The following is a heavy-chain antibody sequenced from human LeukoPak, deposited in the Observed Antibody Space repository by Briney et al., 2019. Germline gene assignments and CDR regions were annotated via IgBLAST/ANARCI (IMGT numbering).Heavy chain of an antibody. CDR3: ARVIGSPPYYYYYYMDV. Sequence: ASVKVSCKASGYTFTSYGISWVRQAPGQGLEWMGWISAYNANTNYAQKLQGRVNMTTDTTTSTAYMELRSVRSDDTAVYYCARVIGSPPYYYYYYMDVCGKGSTVTVSS. CDR2: ISAYNANT. V-gene: IGHV1-18*01. J-gene: IGHJ6*03. D-gene: IGHD2/OR15-2a*01. CDR1: GYTFTSYG.